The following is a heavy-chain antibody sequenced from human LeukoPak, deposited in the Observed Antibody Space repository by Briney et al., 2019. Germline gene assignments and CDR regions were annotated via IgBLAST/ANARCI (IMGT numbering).Heavy chain of an antibody. CDR1: GFTFSDYY. CDR2: ISSSGSTI. V-gene: IGHV3-11*04. D-gene: IGHD6-13*01. J-gene: IGHJ5*02. Sequence: GGSLRLSCAASGFTFSDYYMSWIRQAPGKGLEWVSYISSSGSTIYYADSVKGRFTISRDNAKNSLYLQMNSLRAEDTAVYYCAKEEDIAAAGSWFDPWGQGTLVTVSS. CDR3: AKEEDIAAAGSWFDP.